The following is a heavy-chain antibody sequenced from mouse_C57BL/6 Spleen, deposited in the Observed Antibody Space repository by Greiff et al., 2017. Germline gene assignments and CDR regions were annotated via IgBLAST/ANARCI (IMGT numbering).Heavy chain of an antibody. D-gene: IGHD2-3*01. V-gene: IGHV1-42*01. CDR3: ARDGPYAMDY. J-gene: IGHJ4*01. Sequence: EVKLMESGPELVKPGASVKISCKASGYSFTGYYMNWVKQSPEKSLEWIGEINPSTGGTTYNQKFKAKATLTVDKSSSTAYMQLKSLTSEDSAVYYCARDGPYAMDYWGQGTSVTVSS. CDR1: GYSFTGYY. CDR2: INPSTGGT.